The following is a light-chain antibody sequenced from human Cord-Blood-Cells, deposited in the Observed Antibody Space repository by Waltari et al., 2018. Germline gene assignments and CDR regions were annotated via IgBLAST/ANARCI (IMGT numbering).Light chain of an antibody. V-gene: IGKV1-39*01. CDR3: QQSYSTPRT. J-gene: IGKJ1*01. CDR1: QSISSY. CDR2: AAS. Sequence: DIQMTLSPFFLSAYVGDRVAITCRASQSISSYLNWYQQKPGKAPKLLIYAASSLQSGVPSRFSGSGSGTDFTLTISSLQPEDFATYYCQQSYSTPRTFCQGTKVEIK.